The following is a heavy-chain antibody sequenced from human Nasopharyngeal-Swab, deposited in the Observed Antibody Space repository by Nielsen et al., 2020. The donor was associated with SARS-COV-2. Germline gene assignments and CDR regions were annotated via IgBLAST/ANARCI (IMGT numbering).Heavy chain of an antibody. CDR3: ARDGLDYDFWSAYFMDV. J-gene: IGHJ6*02. CDR1: GFTFNNYN. CDR2: ISSSSSYI. D-gene: IGHD3-3*01. V-gene: IGHV3-21*01. Sequence: WGALRLSWAASGFTFNNYNFNWVRQAPGKGLGGVSSISSSSSYIYYADSVKGRFTISRDNAKNSLYLQMNSLRAEDTAVYYCARDGLDYDFWSAYFMDVWGQGTTVTVSS.